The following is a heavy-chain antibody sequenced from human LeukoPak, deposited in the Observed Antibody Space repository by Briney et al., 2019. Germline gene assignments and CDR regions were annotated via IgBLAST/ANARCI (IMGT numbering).Heavy chain of an antibody. V-gene: IGHV4-34*01. CDR1: GGSFSGYY. J-gene: IGHJ6*03. Sequence: SETLSLTCAVYGGSFSGYYWSWIRQPPGKGLEWIGEINHSGSTNYNPSLKSRVTIPVDTSKNQFSLKLSSVTAADTAVYYCAREKAYYYYMDVWGKGTTVTISS. CDR3: AREKAYYYYMDV. CDR2: INHSGST.